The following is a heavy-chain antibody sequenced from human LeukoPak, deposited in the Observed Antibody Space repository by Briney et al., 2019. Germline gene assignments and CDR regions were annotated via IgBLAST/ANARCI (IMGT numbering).Heavy chain of an antibody. CDR2: INYSGDI. D-gene: IGHD2-2*03. CDR3: ARVDIGVVPSTTFDF. J-gene: IGHJ4*02. CDR1: LGSISSSNYY. V-gene: IGHV4-39*01. Sequence: PSETLSLTRTVSLGSISSSNYYWGWIRQPPGKGLEWIGSINYSGDIYSNPSLKSRVTISVDTSKNQFSLKLSSVTAADTAVYYCARVDIGVVPSTTFDFWGQGTLVTVSS.